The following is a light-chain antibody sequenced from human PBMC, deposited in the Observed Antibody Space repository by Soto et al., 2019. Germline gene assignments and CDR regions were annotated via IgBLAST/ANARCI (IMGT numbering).Light chain of an antibody. Sequence: DIQMTQSPSFLSASAGDRVTIFCRASQSISNFLHWYQQKPGKAPKLLIYAASKLESGVPSRFGGSGSGTDFTLTISSLQPEDFATYYCQQSYRNPRTFXLGTKVDIK. CDR3: QQSYRNPRT. CDR2: AAS. CDR1: QSISNF. J-gene: IGKJ1*01. V-gene: IGKV1-39*01.